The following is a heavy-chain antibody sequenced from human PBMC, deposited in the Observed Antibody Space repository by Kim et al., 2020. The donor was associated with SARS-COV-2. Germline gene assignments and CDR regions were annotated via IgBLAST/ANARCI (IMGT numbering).Heavy chain of an antibody. D-gene: IGHD3-22*01. CDR1: GYTFTSYY. Sequence: ASVKVSCKASGYTFTSYYMHWVRHAPGQGLEWMGKINPSGGSTSYAQKFQGRVTMTRDTSTSTVYMELSSLRSDDTAVYYCARPNYYDSSGSPNYWYFDLWGRCTLVTLPS. CDR2: INPSGGST. V-gene: IGHV1-46*01. CDR3: ARPNYYDSSGSPNYWYFDL. J-gene: IGHJ2*01.